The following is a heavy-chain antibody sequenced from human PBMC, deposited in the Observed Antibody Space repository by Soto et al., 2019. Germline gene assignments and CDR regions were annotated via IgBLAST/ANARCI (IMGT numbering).Heavy chain of an antibody. CDR3: ARQGCSSTSCYADAFYYYYYMDV. V-gene: IGHV4-59*08. CDR1: GGSISTYY. Sequence: SETLSLTCTVSGGSISTYYWTWIRQPPGKGLEWIGYIYYSGSTNYNPSLKSRVTISVDTSKNQFSLKLSSVTAADTAVYYCARQGCSSTSCYADAFYYYYYMDVWGKGTTVTVSS. J-gene: IGHJ6*03. CDR2: IYYSGST. D-gene: IGHD2-2*01.